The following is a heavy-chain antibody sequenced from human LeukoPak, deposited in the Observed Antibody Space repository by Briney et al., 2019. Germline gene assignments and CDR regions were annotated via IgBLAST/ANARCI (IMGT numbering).Heavy chain of an antibody. CDR1: GFTFSSYA. J-gene: IGHJ3*02. CDR2: ISYDGSNK. D-gene: IGHD6-13*01. CDR3: ARALSIAAAGDPYYNAFDI. V-gene: IGHV3-30*04. Sequence: GGSLRLSCAASGFTFSSYAMHWVRQAPGKGLEWVAVISYDGSNKYYADSVKGRFTISRDNSKNTLYLQMNSLRAEDTAVYYCARALSIAAAGDPYYNAFDIWGQGTMVTVSS.